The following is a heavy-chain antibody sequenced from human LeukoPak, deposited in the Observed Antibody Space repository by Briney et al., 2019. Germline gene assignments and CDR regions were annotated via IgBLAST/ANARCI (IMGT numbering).Heavy chain of an antibody. D-gene: IGHD4-23*01. J-gene: IGHJ4*02. V-gene: IGHV4-38-2*01. CDR2: LFPDLST. Sequence: PSETLSLTCAVSGYSVNSAYYWGWIRQAPGKGLEWIGNLFPDLSTVHNPSLKGRVSISLDTANNLFSLRLTSVTAADTALYFCAGMTTVIRGRRFDSWGQGALVTVSS. CDR1: GYSVNSAYY. CDR3: AGMTTVIRGRRFDS.